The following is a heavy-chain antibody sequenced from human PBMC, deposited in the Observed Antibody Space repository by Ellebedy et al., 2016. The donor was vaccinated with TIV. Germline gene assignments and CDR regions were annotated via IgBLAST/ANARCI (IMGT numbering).Heavy chain of an antibody. CDR1: GFTFSSYW. D-gene: IGHD1-26*01. V-gene: IGHV3-7*01. CDR3: ARAVGGVGST. CDR2: IKQDGSDK. J-gene: IGHJ4*02. Sequence: ETLSLTXAASGFTFSSYWMSWVRQAPGKGLEWVANIKQDGSDKYYVDSVKGRFTISRDNAKNSVYLQMNSLRAEDTAVYYCARAVGGVGSTWGQGTLVTVSS.